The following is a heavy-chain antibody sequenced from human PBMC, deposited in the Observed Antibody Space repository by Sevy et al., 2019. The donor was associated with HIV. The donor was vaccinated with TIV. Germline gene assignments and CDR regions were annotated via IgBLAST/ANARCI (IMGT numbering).Heavy chain of an antibody. J-gene: IGHJ6*02. CDR3: ARPRANYVDHYFFYAMDV. D-gene: IGHD4-17*01. CDR1: GFALSNYYA. Sequence: GGSLRLSCAASGFALSNYYAMHWVRQAPGKGLEWVALISYDGSDKYYANSVKGRFTISRDNCKNTLYLQMNSLTTEDTAVYYCARPRANYVDHYFFYAMDVWGQGTTVTVSS. V-gene: IGHV3-30-3*01. CDR2: ISYDGSDK.